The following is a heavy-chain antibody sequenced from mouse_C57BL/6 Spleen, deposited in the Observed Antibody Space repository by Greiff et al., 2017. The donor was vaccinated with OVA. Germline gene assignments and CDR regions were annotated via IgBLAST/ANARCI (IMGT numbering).Heavy chain of an antibody. Sequence: VQLQQSGPELVKPGASVKISCKASGYSFTGYYMNWVKQSPEKSLEWIGEINPSTGGTTYNQKFKAKATLTVDKSSSTAYMQLKSLTSEDSAVYFCAREDTTVVAGLHDWGQGTTLTVSS. CDR1: GYSFTGYY. J-gene: IGHJ2*01. V-gene: IGHV1-42*01. D-gene: IGHD1-1*01. CDR3: AREDTTVVAGLHD. CDR2: INPSTGGT.